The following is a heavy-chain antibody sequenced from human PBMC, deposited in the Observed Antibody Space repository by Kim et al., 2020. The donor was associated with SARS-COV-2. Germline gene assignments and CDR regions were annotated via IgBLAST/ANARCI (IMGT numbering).Heavy chain of an antibody. CDR2: IIPIFGTA. Sequence: SVKVSCKASGGTFSSYAISWVRQAPGQGLEWMGGIIPIFGTANYAQKFQGRVTITADESTSTAYMELSSLRSEDTAVYYCAREGDITMVRGVISWGQGTLVTVSS. CDR1: GGTFSSYA. D-gene: IGHD3-10*01. CDR3: AREGDITMVRGVIS. J-gene: IGHJ4*02. V-gene: IGHV1-69*13.